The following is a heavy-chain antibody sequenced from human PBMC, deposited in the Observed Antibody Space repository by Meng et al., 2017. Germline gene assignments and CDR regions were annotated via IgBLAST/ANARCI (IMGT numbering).Heavy chain of an antibody. CDR2: IYYSGST. CDR3: ARDQGWLPFRDAFDI. Sequence: QVQPEERGPGLGKPSQTLSLTCTVSGGSISSGGYYWSWIRQHQGKGLEWIGYIYYSGSTYYNPSLKSRVTISVDTSKNQFSLKLSSVTAADTAVYYCARDQGWLPFRDAFDIWGQGTMVTVSS. CDR1: GGSISSGGYY. J-gene: IGHJ3*02. D-gene: IGHD5-12*01. V-gene: IGHV4-31*03.